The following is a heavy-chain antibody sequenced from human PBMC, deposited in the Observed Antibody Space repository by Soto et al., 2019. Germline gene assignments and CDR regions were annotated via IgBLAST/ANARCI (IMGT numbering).Heavy chain of an antibody. CDR3: PRPEVWASYRYGPYAFDI. Sequence: GESLKISCKGSGYSFTCYWIGRVRQIPGKDLEWMWIIYPGDSDTKYIPSFQGQVTISPDTSMSTAYLLWRRLKASDTPIDYCPRPEVWASYRYGPYAFDIWGQGTMVTVS. CDR1: GYSFTCYW. CDR2: IYPGDSDT. V-gene: IGHV5-51*01. D-gene: IGHD3-16*02. J-gene: IGHJ3*02.